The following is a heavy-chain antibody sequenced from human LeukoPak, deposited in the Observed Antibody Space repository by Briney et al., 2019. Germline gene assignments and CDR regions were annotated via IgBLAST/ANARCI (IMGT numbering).Heavy chain of an antibody. V-gene: IGHV3-53*01. J-gene: IGHJ5*02. CDR2: IYSGGST. CDR1: GFTVSSNY. CDR3: ARDGPPAADGSWFDP. Sequence: PGGSLRLSCAASGFTVSSNYMSWVRQAPGKGLEWVSVIYSGGSTYYADSVKGRFTISRDNSKNTLYLQMNSLRAEDTAVYYCARDGPPAADGSWFDPWGQGTLVTVSS. D-gene: IGHD2-2*01.